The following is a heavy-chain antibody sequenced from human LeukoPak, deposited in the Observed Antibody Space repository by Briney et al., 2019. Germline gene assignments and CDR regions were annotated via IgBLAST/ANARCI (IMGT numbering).Heavy chain of an antibody. CDR1: RSTFGNTA. D-gene: IGHD2-21*01. V-gene: IGHV3-30*18. CDR3: AQDIVRRSTDSYYILNV. CDR2: ISFDGSAK. J-gene: IGHJ6*02. Sequence: GGSLRLSCAASRSTFGNTAMHWVRQAPGKGLDWVALISFDGSAKYYADSVKGRFTISRDRSKNTLYLEMKSLRVEDTSVYYCAQDIVRRSTDSYYILNVWGQGTTVTVSS.